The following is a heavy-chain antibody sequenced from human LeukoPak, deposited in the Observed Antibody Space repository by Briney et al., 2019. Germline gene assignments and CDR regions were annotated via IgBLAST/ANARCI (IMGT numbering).Heavy chain of an antibody. Sequence: SETLSFTCTVSGGSISSYYWSWIRQPAGKGLEWIGRIYTSGSTNYNPSLKSRVTISVDTSKNQFSLKLSSVTAADTAVYYCARGRAASGSYLGPYYFDYWGQGTLVTVSS. CDR1: GGSISSYY. V-gene: IGHV4-4*07. J-gene: IGHJ4*02. D-gene: IGHD1-26*01. CDR3: ARGRAASGSYLGPYYFDY. CDR2: IYTSGST.